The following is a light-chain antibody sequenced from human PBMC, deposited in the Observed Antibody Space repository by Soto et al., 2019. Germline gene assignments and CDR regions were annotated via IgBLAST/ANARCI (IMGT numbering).Light chain of an antibody. CDR3: QQYNNWRT. J-gene: IGKJ1*01. CDR2: AAS. Sequence: EIVLTQSPATLSVSPGERATLSCRASQSVSSNLAWYQQKPGQAPRLLIYAASTRATGIPARFSGSGSGTEFTLTISSLQSEDFAVYYCQQYNNWRTFRQGTKV. V-gene: IGKV3-15*01. CDR1: QSVSSN.